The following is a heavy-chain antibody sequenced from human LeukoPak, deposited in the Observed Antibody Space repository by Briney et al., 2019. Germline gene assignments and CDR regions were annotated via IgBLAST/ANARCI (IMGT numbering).Heavy chain of an antibody. CDR3: ARPTYDFWSGYYRHDAFDI. CDR1: GGSFSGYY. Sequence: SETLSLTCAIYGGSFSGYYWSWIRQPPGKGLEWIGEINHSGSTNYNSSLKSRVTISVDTSKNQFSLKLSSVTAADTAVYYCARPTYDFWSGYYRHDAFDIWGQGTMVTVSS. J-gene: IGHJ3*02. D-gene: IGHD3-3*01. V-gene: IGHV4-34*01. CDR2: INHSGST.